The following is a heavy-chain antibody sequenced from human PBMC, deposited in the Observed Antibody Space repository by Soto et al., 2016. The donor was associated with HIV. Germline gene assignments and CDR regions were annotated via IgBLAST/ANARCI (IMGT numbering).Heavy chain of an antibody. J-gene: IGHJ3*02. CDR2: INPSGGST. D-gene: IGHD3-22*01. CDR3: ARDSSGYYDSSGYYYPGAFDI. CDR1: GYTFTSYY. V-gene: IGHV1-46*01. Sequence: QVQLVQSGAEVKKPGASVKVSCKASGYTFTSYYMHWVRQAPGQGLEWMGIINPSGGSTSYAQKFQGRVTMTRDTSTSTVYTELSSLRSEDTAVYYCARDSSGYYDSSGYYYPGAFDIWGQGTMVTVSS.